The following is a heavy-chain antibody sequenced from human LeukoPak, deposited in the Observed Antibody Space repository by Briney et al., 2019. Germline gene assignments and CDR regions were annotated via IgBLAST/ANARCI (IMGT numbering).Heavy chain of an antibody. CDR1: GDSISSRYY. J-gene: IGHJ4*02. V-gene: IGHV4-38-2*01. CDR2: IYYSENT. Sequence: PSETLTLTCVVSGDSISSRYYWGWIRQPPGRGLEWIGSIYYSENTYYNPSLKSRVTISVDKSKSQFSLMLGSVTAADTAVYYCARVNALVNFGVFIIKYFDFWSQGTLVTVSS. CDR3: ARVNALVNFGVFIIKYFDF. D-gene: IGHD3-3*01.